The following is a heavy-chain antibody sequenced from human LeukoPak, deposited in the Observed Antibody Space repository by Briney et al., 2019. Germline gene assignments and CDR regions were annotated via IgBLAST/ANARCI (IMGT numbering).Heavy chain of an antibody. V-gene: IGHV3-11*01. Sequence: GGSLRLSCAASGFTFSDYYMSWIRQAPGKGLEWVSYISISGSTIYYADSVKGRFTISRDNAKNSLYLQMNSLRAEDTAVYYCARDDTAPTYYYDSSGYSGWGQGTLVTVSS. CDR3: ARDDTAPTYYYDSSGYSG. J-gene: IGHJ4*02. D-gene: IGHD3-22*01. CDR1: GFTFSDYY. CDR2: ISISGSTI.